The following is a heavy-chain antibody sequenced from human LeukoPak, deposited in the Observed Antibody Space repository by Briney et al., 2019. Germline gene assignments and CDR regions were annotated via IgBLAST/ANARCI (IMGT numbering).Heavy chain of an antibody. CDR1: GFTFNRRG. V-gene: IGHV3-30*02. D-gene: IGHD3-10*01. J-gene: IGHJ6*03. CDR2: IRYDGGET. CDR3: AAGSGSYFPITYYMDV. Sequence: PGGSLRLSCAASGFTFNRRGMHWVRQAPGKGLEWVAFIRYDGGETFYADSVKGRFTISRDNSKNTLYLQMNSLRAEDTAVYYCAAGSGSYFPITYYMDVWGKGTTVTISS.